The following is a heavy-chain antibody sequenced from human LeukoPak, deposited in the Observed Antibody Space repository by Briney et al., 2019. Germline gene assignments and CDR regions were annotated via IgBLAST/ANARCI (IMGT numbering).Heavy chain of an antibody. D-gene: IGHD3-9*01. CDR3: ARDDPDILNSYGMDV. J-gene: IGHJ6*02. V-gene: IGHV1-2*06. CDR2: INPNSGGT. CDR1: GYTSTGYY. Sequence: GASVKVSCKASGYTSTGYYMHWVRQAPGQGLEWMGRINPNSGGTNYAQKFQGRVTMTRDTSISTAYMELSRLRSDDTAVCYCARDDPDILNSYGMDVWGQGTTVTVSS.